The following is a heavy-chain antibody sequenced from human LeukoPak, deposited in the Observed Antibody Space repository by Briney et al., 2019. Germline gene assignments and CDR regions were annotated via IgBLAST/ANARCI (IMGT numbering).Heavy chain of an antibody. CDR3: LRELAL. J-gene: IGHJ4*02. Sequence: SETLSLTCAVYGGSFSGYYWSWIRQPAGKGLEWIGRVYTSGITNYNPSLKSRVTISIDTSKNQFSLKLTSVTAADTAMYYCLRELALWGQGTLVTVSS. D-gene: IGHD1-1*01. CDR1: GGSFSGYY. V-gene: IGHV4-4*07. CDR2: VYTSGIT.